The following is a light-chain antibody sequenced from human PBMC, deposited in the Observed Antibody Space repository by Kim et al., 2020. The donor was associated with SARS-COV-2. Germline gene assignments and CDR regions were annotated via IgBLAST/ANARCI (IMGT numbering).Light chain of an antibody. CDR2: DTS. V-gene: IGKV3-15*01. CDR3: QQYNSWPET. J-gene: IGKJ2*01. Sequence: SVSPGERATLSCRASQSVGRNVAWYQHLPGQAPRLLIYDTSTRATGLPARFSGSGSGTEFSLTISSLQYEDFAVYYCQQYNSWPETFGQGTKLEI. CDR1: QSVGRN.